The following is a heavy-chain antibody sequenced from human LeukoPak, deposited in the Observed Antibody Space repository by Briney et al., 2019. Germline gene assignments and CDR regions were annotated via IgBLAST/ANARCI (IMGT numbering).Heavy chain of an antibody. CDR1: GGSISSSSYY. D-gene: IGHD6-19*01. Sequence: NPSETLSLTCTVSGGSISSSSYYWSWIRQPPGKGLEWIGYIYYSGSTNYNPSLKSRVTISVDTSKNQFSLKLSSVTAADTAVYYCARALGSGWYGDYYYGMDVWGQGTTVTVSS. CDR3: ARALGSGWYGDYYYGMDV. V-gene: IGHV4-61*01. CDR2: IYYSGST. J-gene: IGHJ6*02.